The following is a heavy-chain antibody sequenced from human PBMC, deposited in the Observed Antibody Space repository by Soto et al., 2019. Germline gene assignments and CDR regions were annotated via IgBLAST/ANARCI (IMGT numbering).Heavy chain of an antibody. D-gene: IGHD6-19*01. J-gene: IGHJ4*02. CDR2: ISSSSSYI. CDR1: GFTFSSYS. CDR3: ARDSVVVAGKPQPFDY. V-gene: IGHV3-21*01. Sequence: PGGSLRLSCAASGFTFSSYSMNWVRQAPGKGLEWVSSISSSSSYIYYADSVKGRFTISRDNAKNSLYLQMNSLRAEDTAVYYCARDSVVVAGKPQPFDYWGQGTLVTVSS.